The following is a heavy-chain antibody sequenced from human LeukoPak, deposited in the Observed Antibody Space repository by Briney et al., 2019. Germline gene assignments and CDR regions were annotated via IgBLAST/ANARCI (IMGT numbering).Heavy chain of an antibody. CDR2: IIPIFGTA. V-gene: IGHV1-69*13. CDR1: GGTFSSYA. D-gene: IGHD1-26*01. CDR3: ARGVGATAFDY. Sequence: SVKVSCKASGGTFSSYAISWVRQAPGQGLEWMGGIIPIFGTANYAQKFQGRVTVTADESTSTAYIELSSLRSEDTAVYYCARGVGATAFDYWGQGTLVTVSS. J-gene: IGHJ4*02.